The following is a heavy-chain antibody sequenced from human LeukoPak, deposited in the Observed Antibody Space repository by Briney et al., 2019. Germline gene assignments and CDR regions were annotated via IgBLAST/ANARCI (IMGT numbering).Heavy chain of an antibody. J-gene: IGHJ3*02. Sequence: GSSVKVSCKASGGTFSSYAISWVRQAPGQGLEWMGGIIPIFGTANYAQKFQGRVTITADESTSTAYMELSSLRSEDTAVYYCARVANRPYRLVDAFDIWGQGTMVTVSS. CDR3: ARVANRPYRLVDAFDI. D-gene: IGHD3-16*01. V-gene: IGHV1-69*01. CDR2: IIPIFGTA. CDR1: GGTFSSYA.